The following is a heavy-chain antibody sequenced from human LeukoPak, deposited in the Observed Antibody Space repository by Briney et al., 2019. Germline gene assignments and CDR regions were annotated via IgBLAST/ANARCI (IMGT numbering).Heavy chain of an antibody. CDR2: INHSGST. Sequence: SETLSLTXAVYGGSFSGYYWSWIRQPPGKGLEWIGEINHSGSTNYNPSLQSRVTISVDTSKNQFSLKLSSVTAADTAVYYCARRWYSSSWYAYFQHWGQGTLVTVSS. CDR1: GGSFSGYY. D-gene: IGHD6-13*01. J-gene: IGHJ1*01. V-gene: IGHV4-34*01. CDR3: ARRWYSSSWYAYFQH.